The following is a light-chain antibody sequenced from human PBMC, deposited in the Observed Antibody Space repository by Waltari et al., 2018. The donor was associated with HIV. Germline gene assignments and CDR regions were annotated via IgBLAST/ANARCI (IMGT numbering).Light chain of an antibody. V-gene: IGKV3-11*01. CDR3: QQRSAWPLT. Sequence: EIVLTQSPATLSLSPGERVTLSCRASQSLSTYLAWYQQKHGQAPRLLIYDASNRTTGIPARFSGSGSGTDFSLTISSLEPEDLGVYYCQQRSAWPLTFGGGTKVEIK. CDR1: QSLSTY. CDR2: DAS. J-gene: IGKJ4*01.